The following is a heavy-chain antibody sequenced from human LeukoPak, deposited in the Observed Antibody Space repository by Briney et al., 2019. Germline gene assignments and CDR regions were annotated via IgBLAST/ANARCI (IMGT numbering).Heavy chain of an antibody. Sequence: GGSLRLSCAASGFTFSSSAMNWVRQAPGKGLEWVSVIYSGGTTYYADSVKGRFTISRDSSKNTLYLQMNSLRAEDTAVYYCARHYLVSSFDIWGQGTMVTVSS. CDR2: IYSGGTT. CDR3: ARHYLVSSFDI. D-gene: IGHD2-21*01. V-gene: IGHV3-66*04. J-gene: IGHJ3*02. CDR1: GFTFSSSA.